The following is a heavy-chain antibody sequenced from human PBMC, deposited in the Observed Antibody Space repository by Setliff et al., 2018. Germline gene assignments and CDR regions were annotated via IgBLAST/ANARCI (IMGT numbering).Heavy chain of an antibody. Sequence: PSETLSLTCAVYGGSFSTYYWSWIRQPPGKGLEWIGEISHSGSTNYNPSLKSRVTMSVDTSKNQFSLRLNSVTAADTAIYYCARGVVFGPKTRWFDPWGQGVLVTVSS. D-gene: IGHD3-9*01. V-gene: IGHV4-34*01. CDR1: GGSFSTYY. CDR3: ARGVVFGPKTRWFDP. J-gene: IGHJ5*02. CDR2: ISHSGST.